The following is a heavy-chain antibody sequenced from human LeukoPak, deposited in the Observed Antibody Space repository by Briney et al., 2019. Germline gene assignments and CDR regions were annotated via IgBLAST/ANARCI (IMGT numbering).Heavy chain of an antibody. J-gene: IGHJ6*02. CDR2: IYTSGST. Sequence: SETLSLTCTVSGGSISSYCWSWIRQPAGKGLEWIGRIYTSGSTNYNPSLKSRVTMSVDTSKNQFSLKLSSVTAADTAVYYCARDSTVTEDYYGMDVWGQGTTVTVSS. V-gene: IGHV4-4*07. D-gene: IGHD4-17*01. CDR3: ARDSTVTEDYYGMDV. CDR1: GGSISSYC.